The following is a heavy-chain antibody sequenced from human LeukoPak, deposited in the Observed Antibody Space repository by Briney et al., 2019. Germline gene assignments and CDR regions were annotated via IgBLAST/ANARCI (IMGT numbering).Heavy chain of an antibody. Sequence: SETLSLTCTVSGGSISSSSYYWGWIRQPPGKGLEWIGSIYYSGSTYYNPSLKSRVTISVDTSKNQFSLKLSSVTAADTAVYYCARAEGGNYDWGQGTLVTVSS. D-gene: IGHD1-26*01. V-gene: IGHV4-39*07. J-gene: IGHJ4*02. CDR1: GGSISSSSYY. CDR3: ARAEGGNYD. CDR2: IYYSGST.